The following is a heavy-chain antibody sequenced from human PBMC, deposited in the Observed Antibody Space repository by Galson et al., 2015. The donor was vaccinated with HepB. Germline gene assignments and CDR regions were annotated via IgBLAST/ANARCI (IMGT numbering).Heavy chain of an antibody. CDR2: IYGSGST. CDR3: ARVNHPASTVDLIDY. CDR1: GGSINIGRYY. D-gene: IGHD1-14*01. Sequence: TLSLTCTVSGGSINIGRYYWSWIRQPAGKGLEWIGRIYGSGSTYYNPSLKRRVTMSVDTSKNQFSLKMSSVTAADTAVYYWARVNHPASTVDLIDYWGQGTLVTVSS. V-gene: IGHV4-61*02. J-gene: IGHJ4*02.